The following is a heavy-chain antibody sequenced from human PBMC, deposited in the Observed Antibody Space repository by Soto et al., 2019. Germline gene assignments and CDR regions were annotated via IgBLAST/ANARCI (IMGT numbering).Heavy chain of an antibody. V-gene: IGHV3-30*03. Sequence: GGSLRRSCAASGITFSNYGMHWVRQAPGKGLEWVAVISYDGSNKYYADSVKGRFTISRDNSKNTLYLQMNSLRAEDTAVYYCAPWDYYDSSGYQTPFDYWGQGTLVTVSS. CDR3: APWDYYDSSGYQTPFDY. CDR1: GITFSNYG. J-gene: IGHJ4*02. CDR2: ISYDGSNK. D-gene: IGHD3-22*01.